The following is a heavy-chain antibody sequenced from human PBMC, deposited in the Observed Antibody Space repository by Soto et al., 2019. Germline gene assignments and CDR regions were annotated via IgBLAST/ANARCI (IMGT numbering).Heavy chain of an antibody. Sequence: SETLSLTCTVSGGSMSIYYWSWIRQPAGKGLEWIGRIYPSGSTNYNPSLKSRVTLSVDTSMNQFSLKLNSVTAADTAVYYCARGSIAPDFWGQGTLVTVSS. CDR3: ARGSIAPDF. D-gene: IGHD6-6*01. CDR2: IYPSGST. CDR1: GGSMSIYY. J-gene: IGHJ4*02. V-gene: IGHV4-4*07.